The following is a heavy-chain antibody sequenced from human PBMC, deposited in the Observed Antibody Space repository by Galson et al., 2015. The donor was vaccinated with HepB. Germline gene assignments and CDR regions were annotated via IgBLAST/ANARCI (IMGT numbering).Heavy chain of an antibody. CDR1: GFTFRSYG. CDR2: ISFDGRNK. V-gene: IGHV3-30*18. Sequence: SLRLSCAASGFTFRSYGMHWVRQAPGKGLEWVAFISFDGRNKYVSDSVKGRLTISRDNSKNTLYLQVNNLGTQDTAVYYCSNGRVEFGESLDVPWDAMHVWGQGILVTVSS. J-gene: IGHJ4*02. D-gene: IGHD3-10*01. CDR3: SNGRVEFGESLDVPWDAMHV.